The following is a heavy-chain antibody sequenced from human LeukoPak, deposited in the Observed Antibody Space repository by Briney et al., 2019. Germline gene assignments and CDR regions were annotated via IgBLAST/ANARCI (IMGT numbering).Heavy chain of an antibody. D-gene: IGHD1-26*01. V-gene: IGHV3-53*01. CDR2: IHDGDGT. CDR3: ARLATSTGSYVDY. CDR1: GFIVSSKY. Sequence: GGSLRLSCAASGFIVSSKYMSWVRQAPGKGLELLSVIHDGDGTYYADSVKARFTISRDNSKNTLHLQMNSLRAEDTAVYYCARLATSTGSYVDYWGQGTLVTVSS. J-gene: IGHJ4*02.